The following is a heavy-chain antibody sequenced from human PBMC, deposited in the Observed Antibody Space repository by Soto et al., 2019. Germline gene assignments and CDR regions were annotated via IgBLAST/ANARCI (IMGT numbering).Heavy chain of an antibody. J-gene: IGHJ6*02. CDR2: INYSGNT. CDR1: GESLSAYY. CDR3: ARTRNLDV. V-gene: IGHV4-34*01. D-gene: IGHD1-1*01. Sequence: QVQLQQWGAGLLKPSETLSLTCAVYGESLSAYYGNWIRQSPGKGLEWIGEINYSGNTNYNPSLKSRVTISIDTSKNQFSLNMSSVTAADTAVYYCARTRNLDVWGQGTTVIVSS.